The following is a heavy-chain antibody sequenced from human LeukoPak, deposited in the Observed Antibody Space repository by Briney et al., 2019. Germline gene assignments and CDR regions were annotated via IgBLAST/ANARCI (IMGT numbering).Heavy chain of an antibody. CDR2: ISGSGGST. CDR3: ARVTLRGYDY. Sequence: PGGSLRLSCAASGFTFSSYAMIWVRQAPGKGLEWVSAISGSGGSTYYADSVKGRLTISRDNSKNTLYLQMNSLRAEDTAVYYCARVTLRGYDYWGQGTLVTVSS. D-gene: IGHD1-1*01. J-gene: IGHJ4*02. V-gene: IGHV3-23*01. CDR1: GFTFSSYA.